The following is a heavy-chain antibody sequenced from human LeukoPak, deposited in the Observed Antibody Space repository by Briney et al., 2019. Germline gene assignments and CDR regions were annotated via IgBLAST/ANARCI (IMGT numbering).Heavy chain of an antibody. CDR3: ARPKYYDSSGSDAFDI. Sequence: SGGSLRLSCAASGFTFSSYSMNWVRQAPGKGLEWVSSISSSSSYIYYADSVKGRFTISRDNSKNTLYLQMNSLRAEDTAVYYCARPKYYDSSGSDAFDIWGQGTMVTVSS. J-gene: IGHJ3*02. CDR1: GFTFSSYS. V-gene: IGHV3-21*04. CDR2: ISSSSSYI. D-gene: IGHD3-22*01.